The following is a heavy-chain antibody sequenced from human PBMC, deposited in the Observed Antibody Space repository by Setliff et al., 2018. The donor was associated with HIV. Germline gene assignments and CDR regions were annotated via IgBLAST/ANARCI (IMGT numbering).Heavy chain of an antibody. Sequence: SETLSLTCTVSGDSISTYCWIWIRQPPGKELEWIGYLYNSRGTYYNPSLKSRVTMSVDTSKNQFSLKVRSVTAVDTAVYYCARSALWFGKTDWYVDLWGRGTLVTVSS. D-gene: IGHD3-10*01. J-gene: IGHJ2*01. CDR2: LYNSRGT. V-gene: IGHV4-59*04. CDR3: ARSALWFGKTDWYVDL. CDR1: GDSISTYC.